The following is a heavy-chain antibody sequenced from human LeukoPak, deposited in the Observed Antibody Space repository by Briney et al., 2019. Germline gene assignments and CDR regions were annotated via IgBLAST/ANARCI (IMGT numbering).Heavy chain of an antibody. V-gene: IGHV1-2*02. CDR2: INPNSGGT. D-gene: IGHD6-19*01. J-gene: IGHJ5*02. CDR1: GYTFTGYY. CDR3: ARTRSGRHWFDP. Sequence: GASVKVSCKASGYTFTGYYMHWVRQAPGQGLEWMGWINPNSGGTNYAQKLQGRVTMTRDTSISTPYMELSRLRSDDTAVYYCARTRSGRHWFDPWRQGTLVTVSS.